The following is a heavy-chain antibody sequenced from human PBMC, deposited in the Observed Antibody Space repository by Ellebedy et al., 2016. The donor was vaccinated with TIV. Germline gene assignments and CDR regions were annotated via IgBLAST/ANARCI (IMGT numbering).Heavy chain of an antibody. D-gene: IGHD6-19*01. J-gene: IGHJ4*02. CDR2: MSYDGSIK. Sequence: GESLKISCAASGFTFSSYAMPWVRQAPGKGLEWVAVMSYDGSIKFYTDSVKGRFTISRDNAKNSLYLQMNSLRAEDTAVYYCVRDSVSGWKNFNYWGQGSLVTVSS. CDR1: GFTFSSYA. CDR3: VRDSVSGWKNFNY. V-gene: IGHV3-30-3*01.